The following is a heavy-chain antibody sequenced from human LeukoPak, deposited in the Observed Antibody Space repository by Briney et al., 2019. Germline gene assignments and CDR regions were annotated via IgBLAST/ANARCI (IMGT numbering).Heavy chain of an antibody. CDR1: GFTFRTYA. J-gene: IGHJ4*02. CDR3: AKRTMSAFDS. CDR2: ISGSGNGT. Sequence: GGSLRLSCTASGFTFRTYAMHWVRQAPGKGLEWLSGISGSGNGTYYADSVKGRFIISRDNSKNMMYLQMNSLTVEDAATYYCAKRTMSAFDSWGQGTLLIVSS. V-gene: IGHV3-23*01.